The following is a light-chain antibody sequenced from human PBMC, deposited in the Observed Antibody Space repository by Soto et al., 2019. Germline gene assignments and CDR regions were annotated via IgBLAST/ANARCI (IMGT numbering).Light chain of an antibody. CDR1: QSISSY. J-gene: IGKJ5*01. V-gene: IGKV1-39*01. CDR2: AAS. CDR3: QQSDSTPIT. Sequence: DIQMTQSPSSLSAYVGDRVTITCRASQSISSYLNWYQQKQGKDPKLLIYAASSLQSGVPSRFSGSGSGTDFTLTISSLQPEDFATYYCQQSDSTPITFGQGTRLEIK.